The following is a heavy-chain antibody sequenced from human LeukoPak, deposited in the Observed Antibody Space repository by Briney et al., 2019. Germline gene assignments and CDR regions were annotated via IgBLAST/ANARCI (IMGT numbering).Heavy chain of an antibody. CDR1: GFTFSSYS. CDR2: ISSSGSTI. Sequence: GGSLRLSCAASGFTFSSYSMNWVRQAPGKGLEWVSYISSSGSTIYYADSVKGRFTISRDNAKNSLYLQMNSLRAEDTAVYYCARDGGYIYFDYWGQGTLVTVSS. CDR3: ARDGGYIYFDY. J-gene: IGHJ4*02. V-gene: IGHV3-48*04. D-gene: IGHD5-12*01.